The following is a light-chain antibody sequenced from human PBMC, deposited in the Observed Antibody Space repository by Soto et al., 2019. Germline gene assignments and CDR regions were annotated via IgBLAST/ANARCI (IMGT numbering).Light chain of an antibody. Sequence: QSALTQPPSASGSPGQSVTISCTGTSSDVGGYNYVSWYQQHPGKAPKLMIYEVSKRPSGVPDRFSGSRSGNTASLTVSGLQAEEEADYYCSSYAGSNKVFGGGTKLPVL. J-gene: IGLJ2*01. CDR1: SSDVGGYNY. V-gene: IGLV2-8*01. CDR3: SSYAGSNKV. CDR2: EVS.